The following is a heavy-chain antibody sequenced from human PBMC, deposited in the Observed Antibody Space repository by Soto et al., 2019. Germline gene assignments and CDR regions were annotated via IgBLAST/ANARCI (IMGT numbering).Heavy chain of an antibody. V-gene: IGHV4-59*01. J-gene: IGHJ2*01. CDR3: ARVYSSGGYFDL. Sequence: QVQLQESGPGLVKPSETLSLTCTVSGGSISSYYWSWIRQPPGKGLEWIGYIYYSGSTNYNPSLKSRVTISVDTSKNQFSLKLSSVTAADTAVYYCARVYSSGGYFDLWGRGTLVTVSS. D-gene: IGHD6-19*01. CDR1: GGSISSYY. CDR2: IYYSGST.